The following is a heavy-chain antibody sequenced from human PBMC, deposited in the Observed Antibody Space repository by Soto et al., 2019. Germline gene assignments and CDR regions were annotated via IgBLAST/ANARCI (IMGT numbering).Heavy chain of an antibody. CDR2: ISIGSTTI. Sequence: LRLSCAASGFTFSSYSMNWVRQAPGKGLEWVSYISIGSTTIFYADSVKGRFTISRDNAKNSLYLQMNSLRDEDTAVYYCARDNGMAGSFDPWGQGTLVTVSS. D-gene: IGHD2-8*01. J-gene: IGHJ5*02. V-gene: IGHV3-48*02. CDR3: ARDNGMAGSFDP. CDR1: GFTFSSYS.